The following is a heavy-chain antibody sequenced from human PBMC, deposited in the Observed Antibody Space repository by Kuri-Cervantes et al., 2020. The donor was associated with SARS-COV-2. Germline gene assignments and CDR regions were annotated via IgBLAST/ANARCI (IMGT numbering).Heavy chain of an antibody. J-gene: IGHJ5*02. CDR3: AKDRMVQGVILGTAFDP. D-gene: IGHD3-10*01. CDR2: IGNTDSTT. Sequence: GGSLRLSCAASGFTFNSYEMNWVRQAPGKGLEWLSYIGNTDSTTYYADSVKGRFTIYRDNAKNSLYLQMNSLRAEDTALYYCAKDRMVQGVILGTAFDPWGQGTLVTVSS. V-gene: IGHV3-48*03. CDR1: GFTFNSYE.